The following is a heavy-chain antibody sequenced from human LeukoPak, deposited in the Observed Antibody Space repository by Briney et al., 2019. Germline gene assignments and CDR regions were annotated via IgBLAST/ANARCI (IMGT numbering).Heavy chain of an antibody. CDR3: ARRARGYYGSGDDY. D-gene: IGHD3-10*01. Sequence: GGSLRLSCAASGFTVSTTYMSWVRQAPGKGLEWVSLIYSGGSTYYADSVKGRFTISRDNSKNTLYLQMNSLGAGDTAVYFCARRARGYYGSGDDYWGQGTLVTVSS. J-gene: IGHJ4*02. CDR1: GFTVSTTY. V-gene: IGHV3-66*01. CDR2: IYSGGST.